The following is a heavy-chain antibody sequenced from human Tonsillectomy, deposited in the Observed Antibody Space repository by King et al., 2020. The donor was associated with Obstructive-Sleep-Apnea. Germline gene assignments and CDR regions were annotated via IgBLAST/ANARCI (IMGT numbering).Heavy chain of an antibody. V-gene: IGHV4-39*01. Sequence: QLQESGPGLVKPSETLSLTCTVSGGSISSSSYYWGWIRQPPGKGLGWIGSIYYSGSTYYNPSLKSRVTISVDTSKNQFSLKLSSVTAADTAVYYCARPGVGWFDPWGQGTLVTVSS. CDR2: IYYSGST. J-gene: IGHJ5*02. CDR3: ARPGVGWFDP. D-gene: IGHD3-10*01. CDR1: GGSISSSSYY.